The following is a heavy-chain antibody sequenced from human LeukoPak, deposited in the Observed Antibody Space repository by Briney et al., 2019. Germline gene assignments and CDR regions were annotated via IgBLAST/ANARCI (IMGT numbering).Heavy chain of an antibody. V-gene: IGHV4-4*07. Sequence: PSETLSLTCTVSGGSISSYYWSWIRQPAGKGLEWIGRIYTSGSTNYNPSLKSRVTMSVDTSKNQFSLKLSSVTAADTAVYYCARDRRDYRAYRFDPWGQGTLVTVSS. CDR2: IYTSGST. CDR1: GGSISSYY. J-gene: IGHJ5*02. CDR3: ARDRRDYRAYRFDP. D-gene: IGHD1-26*01.